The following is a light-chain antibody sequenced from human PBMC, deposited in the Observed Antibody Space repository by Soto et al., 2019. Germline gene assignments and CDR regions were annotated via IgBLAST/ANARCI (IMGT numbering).Light chain of an antibody. CDR1: SSDIGAYAY. Sequence: QSALTQPASVSGSLGQSITISCTGTSSDIGAYAYVSWYQQHPGKVPKLIIYEVRNRPSGVSDRFSGSKSGNTASLTISGLQAEDEAEYYCSSYSNTGSLVVFGGGTKLTV. V-gene: IGLV2-14*03. J-gene: IGLJ2*01. CDR2: EVR. CDR3: SSYSNTGSLVV.